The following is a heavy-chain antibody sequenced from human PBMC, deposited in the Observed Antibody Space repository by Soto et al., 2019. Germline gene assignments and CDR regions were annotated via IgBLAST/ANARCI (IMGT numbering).Heavy chain of an antibody. CDR3: AREHRYKSWFDP. Sequence: PSETLSLTCTVSGGSISSGGYYWSWIRQHPGKGLEWIGYIYYSGSTYYNPSLKSRVTISVDTSKNQFSLKLSSVTAADTAVYYCAREHRYKSWFDPWGQGTLVTVSS. CDR1: GGSISSGGYY. CDR2: IYYSGST. V-gene: IGHV4-31*03. J-gene: IGHJ5*02. D-gene: IGHD1-1*01.